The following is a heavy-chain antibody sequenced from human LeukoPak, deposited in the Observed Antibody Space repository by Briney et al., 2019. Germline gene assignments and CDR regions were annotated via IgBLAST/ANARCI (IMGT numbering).Heavy chain of an antibody. J-gene: IGHJ4*02. V-gene: IGHV4-31*03. D-gene: IGHD6-6*01. CDR3: ARGSHSSSSY. CDR1: GGSISSGGYY. Sequence: PSETLSLTCTVSGGSISSGGYYWSWIRQHPGKGLEWIGYIYYSGSAYYNPSLKSRVTISVDTSKNQFSLKLSSVTAADTAVYYCARGSHSSSSYWGQGTLVTVSS. CDR2: IYYSGSA.